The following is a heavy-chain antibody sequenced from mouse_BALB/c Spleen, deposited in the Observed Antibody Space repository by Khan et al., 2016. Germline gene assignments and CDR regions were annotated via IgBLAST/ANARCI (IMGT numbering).Heavy chain of an antibody. CDR3: ATTNPMDT. Sequence: EVQLQESGPGLVKPSQSLSLTCTVTGPSITSDYAWHWIRQFPGNTLAWMGFITYSGSTIYNPSLKSRISISRDESKNQFFLQLKSVTTESTATYYRATTNPMDTWGQGTAVTVSS. CDR2: ITYSGST. CDR1: GPSITSDYA. V-gene: IGHV3-2*02. D-gene: IGHD2-12*01. J-gene: IGHJ4*01.